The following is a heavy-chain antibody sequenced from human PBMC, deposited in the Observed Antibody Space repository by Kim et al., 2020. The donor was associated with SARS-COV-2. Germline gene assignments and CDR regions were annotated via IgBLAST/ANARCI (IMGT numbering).Heavy chain of an antibody. J-gene: IGHJ4*02. V-gene: IGHV3-30*18. CDR1: GFTFSSYG. D-gene: IGHD5-12*01. Sequence: GGSLRLSCAASGFTFSSYGMHWVRQAPGKGLEWVAVISYDGSNKYYADSVKGRFTISRDNSKNTLYLQMNNLRAEDTAVYYCAKDQGYSGYVSDYWGQGTLVTVSS. CDR2: ISYDGSNK. CDR3: AKDQGYSGYVSDY.